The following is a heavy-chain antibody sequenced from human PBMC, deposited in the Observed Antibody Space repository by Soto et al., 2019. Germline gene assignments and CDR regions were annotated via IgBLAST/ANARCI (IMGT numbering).Heavy chain of an antibody. CDR1: GFTFSNFG. J-gene: IGHJ2*01. V-gene: IGHV3-33*01. CDR2: IWYDGSNE. CDR3: ARLNTGWYFDL. Sequence: QVQLVESGGGVVQPGRSLRLSCAASGFTFSNFGMHWVRQAPGKGLEWVAVIWYDGSNEYYPDSVKGRFTISRDNSKNTLYLQMNSLRAEDTAVYYCARLNTGWYFDLWGLGTLVTVSS. D-gene: IGHD4-17*01.